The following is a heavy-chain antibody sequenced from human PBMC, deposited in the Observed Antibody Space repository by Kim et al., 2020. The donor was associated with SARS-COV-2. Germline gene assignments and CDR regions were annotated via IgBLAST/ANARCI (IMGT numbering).Heavy chain of an antibody. V-gene: IGHV4-59*08. CDR2: IYYTGGST. J-gene: IGHJ4*02. CDR3: ARLNGGN. Sequence: SETLSLTCSVSGSFNDYYWSWIRQPPGKGLEWIGYIYYTGGSTNYNPSLRSRLTMSVVRSKNQFPLRLTSVSAADTAVYYCARLNGGNWGQGALVTVSS. CDR1: GSFNDYY. D-gene: IGHD2-8*01.